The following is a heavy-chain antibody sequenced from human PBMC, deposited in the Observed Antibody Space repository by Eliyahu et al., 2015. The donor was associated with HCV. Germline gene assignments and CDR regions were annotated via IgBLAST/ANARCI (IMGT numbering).Heavy chain of an antibody. CDR3: AKAPRSSGTNWFDP. D-gene: IGHD3-22*01. V-gene: IGHV3-23*01. Sequence: EVQLLESGGGLVQPGGSLRLSCAASGFTFXSYAXGXVRPAPGKGLEWVSAISGSGGSTYYADSVKGRFTIXRDNSKNTLYLQMNSLRAEDTAVYYCAKAPRSSGTNWFDPWGQGTLVTVSS. CDR2: ISGSGGST. CDR1: GFTFXSYA. J-gene: IGHJ5*02.